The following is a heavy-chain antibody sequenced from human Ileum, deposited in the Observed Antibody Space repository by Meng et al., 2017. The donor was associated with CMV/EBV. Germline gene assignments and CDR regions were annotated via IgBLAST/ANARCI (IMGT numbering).Heavy chain of an antibody. D-gene: IGHD2/OR15-2a*01. CDR2: ITWNSDNV. J-gene: IGHJ5*02. V-gene: IGHV3-9*01. CDR3: AKDIELTTPFFSKTLDR. Sequence: SLKIFCVGSGSPFDDYAMHWVRQTPGKGLEWVGSITWNSDNVAYGASVTGRFTISRDNAKSSLYLQMNSVRRDDTAMYYCAKDIELTTPFFSKTLDRWGQGTMVTVSS. CDR1: GSPFDDYA.